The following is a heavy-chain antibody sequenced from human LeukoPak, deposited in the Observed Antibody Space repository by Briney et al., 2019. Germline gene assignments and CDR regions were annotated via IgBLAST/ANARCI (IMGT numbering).Heavy chain of an antibody. J-gene: IGHJ3*02. V-gene: IGHV4-39*01. Sequence: PSETLSLTCTVSGGSISSSSYYWGWIRQPPGKGLEWIGSIYYSGSTYYNPSLKSRVTISVDTSKNQFSLKLSSVTAADTAVYYCARGGEMATIRAGAFDIWGQGTMVTVSS. CDR1: GGSISSSSYY. CDR3: ARGGEMATIRAGAFDI. CDR2: IYYSGST. D-gene: IGHD5-24*01.